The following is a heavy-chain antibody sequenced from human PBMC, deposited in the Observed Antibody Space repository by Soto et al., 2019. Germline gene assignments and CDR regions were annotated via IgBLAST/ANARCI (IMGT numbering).Heavy chain of an antibody. Sequence: EVQLLESGGGLVQPGGSLRLSCAASGFIFSSYAMSWVRQVPGKGLEWVSAISGSGGSTYYADSVKGRFTISRDKSKNTLYPKMTRRRAEDTAVYYSAKVGRGAADNWGQGTRLTVSS. CDR2: ISGSGGST. CDR3: AKVGRGAADN. V-gene: IGHV3-23*01. CDR1: GFIFSSYA. J-gene: IGHJ4*02. D-gene: IGHD3-10*01.